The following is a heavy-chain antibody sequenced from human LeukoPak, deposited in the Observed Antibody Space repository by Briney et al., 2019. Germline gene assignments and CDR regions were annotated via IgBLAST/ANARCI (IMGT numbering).Heavy chain of an antibody. D-gene: IGHD6-13*01. CDR3: AKGGGIAAAEFDY. V-gene: IGHV3-23*01. CDR2: ISGSGGST. CDR1: GFTFSSYA. J-gene: IGHJ4*02. Sequence: GGSLRLSCAASGFTFSSYAMSWVRQAPGKGLEWVSAISGSGGSTYYADSVKGRYTISRDNSRDTLYLQMNSLRAEDTAVYYCAKGGGIAAAEFDYWGQGTLVTVSS.